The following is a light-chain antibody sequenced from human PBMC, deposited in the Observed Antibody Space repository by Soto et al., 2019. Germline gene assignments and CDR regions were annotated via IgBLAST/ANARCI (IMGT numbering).Light chain of an antibody. V-gene: IGKV3D-15*02. CDR2: GAS. CDR1: QSVGSY. CDR3: QQYYSSRT. Sequence: QFATTLTASQGTGATLSWSASQSVGSYVAWYQQKPGQAPRLLIYGASNMASGIPDRFSGSGSGTDFTLTISSLEPEDFADYYCQQYYSSRTFGRGTNVDIK. J-gene: IGKJ3*01.